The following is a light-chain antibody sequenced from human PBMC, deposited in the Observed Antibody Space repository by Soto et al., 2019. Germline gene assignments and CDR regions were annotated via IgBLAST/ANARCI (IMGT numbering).Light chain of an antibody. V-gene: IGLV2-11*01. CDR2: DVS. Sequence: SLLTPPPPISRAPGQAGTISLPGTNRDVGGYNYVSWYQQHPGKAPKLMIYDVSKRPSGVPDRFSGSKSGNTASLTISGLQAEDEADYYCCSYAGSYTFVFGTGTKVTVL. J-gene: IGLJ1*01. CDR3: CSYAGSYTFV. CDR1: NRDVGGYNY.